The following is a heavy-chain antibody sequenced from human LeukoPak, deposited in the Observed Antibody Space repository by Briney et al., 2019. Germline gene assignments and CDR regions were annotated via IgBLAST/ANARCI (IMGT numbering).Heavy chain of an antibody. J-gene: IGHJ6*02. D-gene: IGHD2-21*02. Sequence: PGGSLRLSCAASGFSFSSYAMSWVRQAPGKVPEWVAVISGGGTITYYADSVKGRFTISRDNSKNTLYLQMNSLSAEDTAVYYCVHCGGDCFPCCGMDVWGQGTTVIVSS. CDR2: ISGGGTIT. CDR3: VHCGGDCFPCCGMDV. CDR1: GFSFSSYA. V-gene: IGHV3-23*01.